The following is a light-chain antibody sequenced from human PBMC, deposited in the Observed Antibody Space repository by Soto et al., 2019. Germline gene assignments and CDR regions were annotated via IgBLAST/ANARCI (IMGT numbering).Light chain of an antibody. CDR3: QQYGSSPIS. Sequence: EILMTQSPDTLSVSPWEIATLSCRASQRISNYLAWYQQKPGQAPRLLISDASTRAAGIPDRLSGSGSGTDFTLTISRLEPEDFAVYYCQQYGSSPISFGQGTRLEIK. V-gene: IGKV3-20*01. CDR2: DAS. J-gene: IGKJ5*01. CDR1: QRISNY.